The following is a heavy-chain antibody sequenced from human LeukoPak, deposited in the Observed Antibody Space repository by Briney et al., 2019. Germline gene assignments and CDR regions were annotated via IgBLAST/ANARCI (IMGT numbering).Heavy chain of an antibody. CDR1: GFTFSSYS. V-gene: IGHV3-21*01. CDR3: ARLYSSSVNF. J-gene: IGHJ4*02. Sequence: PGGSLRLSCAASGFTFSSYSMNWVRQAPGKGLEWVSSISSSSSYIYYADSVKGRFTISRDNAKNSLYLQMNGPRADDTAVYYCARLYSSSVNFWGQGTMVTVS. D-gene: IGHD6-13*01. CDR2: ISSSSSYI.